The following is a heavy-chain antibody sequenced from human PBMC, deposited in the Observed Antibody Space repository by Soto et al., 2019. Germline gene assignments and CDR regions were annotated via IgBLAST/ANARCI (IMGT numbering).Heavy chain of an antibody. J-gene: IGHJ4*02. CDR3: AIRDVDTAQGPNDY. D-gene: IGHD5-18*01. CDR1: GVTFSSYA. V-gene: IGHV1-69*13. Sequence: SVKVSCKASGVTFSSYAISWVRQAPGQGLEWMGGIIPIFGTANYAQKFQGRVTITADESTSTAYMELSSLRSEDTAVYYCAIRDVDTAQGPNDYWGQGTLVTVSS. CDR2: IIPIFGTA.